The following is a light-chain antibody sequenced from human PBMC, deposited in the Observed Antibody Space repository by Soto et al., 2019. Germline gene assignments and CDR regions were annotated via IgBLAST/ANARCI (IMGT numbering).Light chain of an antibody. CDR1: SSDVGGYNY. CDR2: DVS. J-gene: IGLJ1*01. V-gene: IGLV2-8*01. CDR3: SSYAGSNFYV. Sequence: QSALTQPPSASGSPGQSVTISCTGTSSDVGGYNYVSWYQHHPGKAPKFMIYDVSKRPSGVPDRFSGSKSGNTASLTVSGLQAEDEGDYYCSSYAGSNFYVFGTGTKLTVL.